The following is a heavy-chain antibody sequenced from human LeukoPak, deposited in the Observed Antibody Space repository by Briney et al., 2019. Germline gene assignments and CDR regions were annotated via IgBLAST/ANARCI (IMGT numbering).Heavy chain of an antibody. D-gene: IGHD1-1*01. CDR2: INPNSAGT. J-gene: IGHJ5*02. Sequence: GASVKVSCKASGYTFTGSYMHWVRQAPGQGLEWMGWINPNSAGTNYAQKLQGRVTMTTDTSTSTAYMELRSLRSDDTAVYYCARDNSMEDTAWWFDPWGQGTLVIVSS. V-gene: IGHV1-2*02. CDR3: ARDNSMEDTAWWFDP. CDR1: GYTFTGSY.